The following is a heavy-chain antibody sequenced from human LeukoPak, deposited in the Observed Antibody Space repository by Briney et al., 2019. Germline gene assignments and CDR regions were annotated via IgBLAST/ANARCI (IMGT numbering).Heavy chain of an antibody. CDR3: ARGSRSSGPTSGAFDI. J-gene: IGHJ3*02. V-gene: IGHV1-46*01. D-gene: IGHD6-19*01. CDR2: INPSGGST. CDR1: GYTFTSYY. Sequence: ASVKVSCKASGYTFTSYYMHWVRQAPGQGLEWMGLINPSGGSTSYAQKFQGRVTMTRDTSTSTVYMELSSLRSEDTAVYYCARGSRSSGPTSGAFDIWGQGTMVTVSS.